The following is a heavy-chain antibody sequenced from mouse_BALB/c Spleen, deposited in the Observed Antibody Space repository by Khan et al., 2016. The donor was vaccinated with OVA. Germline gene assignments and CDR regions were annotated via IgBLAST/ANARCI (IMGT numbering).Heavy chain of an antibody. V-gene: IGHV9-3-1*01. Sequence: QIQLVQSGPELKKPGETVKISCKASGYTFTNYGMNWVKQAPGKGLKWMGWINTYTGEPTYADDFKGRFAFSLETSASTAYLQINNLKNEDTSTCYCTRGYWFFDVWGAGTTVTVSA. CDR3: TRGYWFFDV. CDR2: INTYTGEP. CDR1: GYTFTNYG. J-gene: IGHJ1*01.